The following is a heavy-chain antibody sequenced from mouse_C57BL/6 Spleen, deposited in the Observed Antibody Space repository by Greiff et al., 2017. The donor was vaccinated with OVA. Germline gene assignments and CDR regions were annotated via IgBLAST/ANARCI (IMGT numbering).Heavy chain of an antibody. CDR1: GYTFTSYW. D-gene: IGHD2-3*01. CDR3: ARWDGYYKDYYYAMDY. J-gene: IGHJ4*01. Sequence: VQLQQPGAELVKPGASVKLSCKASGYTFTSYWMHWVKQRPGQGLEWIGMIHPNSGSTNYNEKFKSKATLTVDKSSSTAYRQLSSLTSEDSAVYYCARWDGYYKDYYYAMDYWGQGTSVTVSS. V-gene: IGHV1-64*01. CDR2: IHPNSGST.